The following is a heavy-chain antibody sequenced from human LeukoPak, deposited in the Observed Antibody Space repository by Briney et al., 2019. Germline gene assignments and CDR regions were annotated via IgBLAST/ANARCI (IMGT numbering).Heavy chain of an antibody. J-gene: IGHJ4*02. D-gene: IGHD6-13*01. V-gene: IGHV3-30*03. CDR1: GFAFRSYG. Sequence: PGGSLRLSCAASGFAFRSYGMHWVRQAPGQGLEWVAIISYNANNQYYADSVKGRFTISRDNSKNTLFLQMNSLKTEDTAVYYCARDGFSLGIAAAATRGFDYWGQGTLVIVSS. CDR2: ISYNANNQ. CDR3: ARDGFSLGIAAAATRGFDY.